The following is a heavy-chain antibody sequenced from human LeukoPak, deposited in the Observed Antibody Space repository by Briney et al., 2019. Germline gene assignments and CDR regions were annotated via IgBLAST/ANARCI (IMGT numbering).Heavy chain of an antibody. CDR2: INPNSGGT. V-gene: IGHV1-2*04. D-gene: IGHD5-12*01. J-gene: IGHJ4*02. CDR1: GYTFTGYY. Sequence: ASVKVSCKASGYTFTGYYMHWVRQAPGQGLEWMGWINPNSGGTNYAQKFQGWVTMTRDTSISTAYMELSRLRSDDTAVYYCARDSLVDIAEGDLDYWGQGTLVTVSS. CDR3: ARDSLVDIAEGDLDY.